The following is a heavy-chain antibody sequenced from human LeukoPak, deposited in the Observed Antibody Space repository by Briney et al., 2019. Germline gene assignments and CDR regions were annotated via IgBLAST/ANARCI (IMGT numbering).Heavy chain of an antibody. D-gene: IGHD6-13*01. CDR3: ARDRFLDSSSWYYFDY. CDR1: GFTFRNYG. V-gene: IGHV3-33*08. J-gene: IGHJ4*02. Sequence: GGSLRLSCGASGFTFRNYGMHWVRQAPGKGLEWVAVIWYDGSNKYYADSVKGRFTISRDNSKNTLYLQMNSLRAEDTAVYYCARDRFLDSSSWYYFDYWGQGTLVTVSS. CDR2: IWYDGSNK.